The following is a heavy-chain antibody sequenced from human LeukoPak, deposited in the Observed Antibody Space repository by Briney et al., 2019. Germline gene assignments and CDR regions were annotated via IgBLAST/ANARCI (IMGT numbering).Heavy chain of an antibody. V-gene: IGHV4-30-4*01. CDR2: IYYSGGT. CDR1: GGSISSGDCY. Sequence: SQTLSLTFTVSGGSISSGDCYWSWIRQPPGKGLEWIGYIYYSGGTYYNPSLQSRVTISVDTSKNQFSLKLNSVTAADTAVYYCARGPIGDDDYWGKGTLVTVSS. D-gene: IGHD1-26*01. CDR3: ARGPIGDDDY. J-gene: IGHJ4*02.